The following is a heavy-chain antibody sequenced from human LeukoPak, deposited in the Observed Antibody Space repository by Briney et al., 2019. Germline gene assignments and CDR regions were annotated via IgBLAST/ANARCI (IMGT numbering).Heavy chain of an antibody. CDR2: ISYDRSNK. Sequence: PGGSLRLSCAASGFTFSSYGMHWVRQAPGKGLEWVAVISYDRSNKYYADSVKGRFTISRDNSKNTLYLQMNSLRAEDTAVYYCASAGYSETYCYYYGMDVWGQGTTVTVSS. D-gene: IGHD6-13*01. CDR1: GFTFSSYG. J-gene: IGHJ6*02. CDR3: ASAGYSETYCYYYGMDV. V-gene: IGHV3-30*03.